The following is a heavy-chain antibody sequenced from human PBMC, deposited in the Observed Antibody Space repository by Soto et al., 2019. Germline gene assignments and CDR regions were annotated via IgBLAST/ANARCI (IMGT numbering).Heavy chain of an antibody. CDR2: IYHSGST. J-gene: IGHJ3*02. D-gene: IGHD2-15*01. CDR1: VGSISSGGYS. CDR3: ARGGGDIVVVVAQRAFDI. Sequence: PSESLYLTCAVSVGSISSGGYSWSWILQPPGKGLEWIGYIYHSGSTYYNPSLKSRVTISVDRSKNQFSLKLSSVTAADTAVYYCARGGGDIVVVVAQRAFDIWGQGTMVTVSS. V-gene: IGHV4-30-2*01.